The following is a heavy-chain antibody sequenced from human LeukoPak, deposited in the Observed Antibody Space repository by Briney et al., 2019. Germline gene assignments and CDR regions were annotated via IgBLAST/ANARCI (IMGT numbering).Heavy chain of an antibody. CDR2: IKQDGSEK. Sequence: GGSLRLSCAASGFTFSSYAMSWVRQAPGKGLEWVANIKQDGSEKYYVDSVKGRFTISRDNAKNSLYLQMNSLRAEDTAVYYCARDREEVGATNYWGQGTPVTVSS. J-gene: IGHJ4*02. CDR3: ARDREEVGATNY. V-gene: IGHV3-7*01. D-gene: IGHD1-26*01. CDR1: GFTFSSYA.